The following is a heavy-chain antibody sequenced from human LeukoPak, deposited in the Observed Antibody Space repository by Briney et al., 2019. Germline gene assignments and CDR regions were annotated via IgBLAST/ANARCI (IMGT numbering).Heavy chain of an antibody. V-gene: IGHV1-46*01. CDR2: IDPSGGTT. J-gene: IGHJ3*02. CDR1: GYTFITHY. Sequence: ASVKVSCKSSGYTFITHYLHWVRQAPGQGLEWMGIIDPSGGTTRYAQSFQGRVSMTRDTSMSTVYLELRSLRSDDTAVYYCAREWPVGGSSSRAFDIWGQGTMVTVSS. D-gene: IGHD6-6*01. CDR3: AREWPVGGSSSRAFDI.